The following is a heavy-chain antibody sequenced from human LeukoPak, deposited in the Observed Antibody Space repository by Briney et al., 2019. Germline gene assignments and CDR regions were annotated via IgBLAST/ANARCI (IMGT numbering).Heavy chain of an antibody. V-gene: IGHV4-59*01. J-gene: IGHJ6*03. D-gene: IGHD3-22*01. CDR1: GFTFSDYY. CDR3: ARLSRGNYDSSGYYYRPHYYYYMDV. CDR2: IYYSGST. Sequence: GSLRLSCAASGFTFSDYYMSWIRQPPGKGLEWIGYIYYSGSTNYNPSLKSRVTISVDTSKNQFSLKLSSVTAADTAVYYCARLSRGNYDSSGYYYRPHYYYYMDVWGKGTTVTVSS.